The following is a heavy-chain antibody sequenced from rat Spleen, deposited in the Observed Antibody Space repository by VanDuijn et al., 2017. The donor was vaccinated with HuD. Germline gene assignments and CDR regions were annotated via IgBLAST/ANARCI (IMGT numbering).Heavy chain of an antibody. Sequence: EVQLVESDGDLVQPGRSLKLSCAASGFTFSDYYMAWVRQAPTKGLEWVASISPSGGGTYYRDSVKGRFTVSRDNTRSTQFLQMDSLRSEDTATYYCARLGGKYSSYNYLDNWGQGDKVTVSS. V-gene: IGHV5-25*01. J-gene: IGHJ2*01. CDR3: ARLGGKYSSYNYLDN. D-gene: IGHD1-2*01. CDR1: GFTFSDYY. CDR2: ISPSGGGT.